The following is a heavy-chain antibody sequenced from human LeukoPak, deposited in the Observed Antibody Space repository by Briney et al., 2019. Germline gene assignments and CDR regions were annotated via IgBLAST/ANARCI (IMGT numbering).Heavy chain of an antibody. Sequence: GASVKVSCKASGYTFIGFSINWVRQAPGQGLEWMGWVNTNTGNPTYAQGFTGRFVFSLDTSVSTAYLQISSLKADDTAVYYCAREGIAAQNDAFDIWGQGTMVTVSS. V-gene: IGHV7-4-1*02. D-gene: IGHD6-13*01. J-gene: IGHJ3*02. CDR1: GYTFIGFS. CDR2: VNTNTGNP. CDR3: AREGIAAQNDAFDI.